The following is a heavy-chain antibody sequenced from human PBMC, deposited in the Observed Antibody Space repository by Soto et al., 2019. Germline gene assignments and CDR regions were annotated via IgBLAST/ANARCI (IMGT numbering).Heavy chain of an antibody. CDR1: GFTFSDLA. D-gene: IGHD6-19*01. J-gene: IGHJ5*02. CDR3: AKDTVAGTVNWFDP. V-gene: IGHV3-23*01. CDR2: IVSSGVRR. Sequence: EVQLLESGGDLVQPGGSLRLSCAASGFTFSDLAMSWVRQAPGKGLEWVSAIVSSGVRRYYADSVKGRFTVSRDNSINTLYLQMNSLRAEDTAVYYCAKDTVAGTVNWFDPWGQGTLVIVSS.